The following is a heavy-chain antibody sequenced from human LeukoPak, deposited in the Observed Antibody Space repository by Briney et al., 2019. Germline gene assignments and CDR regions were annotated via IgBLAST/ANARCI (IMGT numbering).Heavy chain of an antibody. CDR3: ATYAGSYSKYFQH. V-gene: IGHV5-51*01. J-gene: IGHJ1*01. CDR1: GYSFTSYW. Sequence: GESLKISCKASGYSFTSYWIGWVRQMPGKGLEWMGIIYPGDSDTRYSPSFQGQVTISADKSISTAYLQWSSLKAPDTAMYFCATYAGSYSKYFQHWGQGTLVTVSS. CDR2: IYPGDSDT. D-gene: IGHD3-10*01.